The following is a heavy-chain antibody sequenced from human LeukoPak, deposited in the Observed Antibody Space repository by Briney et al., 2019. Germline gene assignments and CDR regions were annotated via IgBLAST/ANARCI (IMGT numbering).Heavy chain of an antibody. D-gene: IGHD2-8*02. Sequence: SETLSLTCAVYGGSFSGYYWSWIRQPPGKGLEWIGEINHSGSTNYNPSLKSRVTISVDTSKNQFSLKLSSVTAADTAVYYCASSSRPGYFDYWGQGTLVTVSS. CDR2: INHSGST. J-gene: IGHJ4*02. CDR3: ASSSRPGYFDY. V-gene: IGHV4-34*01. CDR1: GGSFSGYY.